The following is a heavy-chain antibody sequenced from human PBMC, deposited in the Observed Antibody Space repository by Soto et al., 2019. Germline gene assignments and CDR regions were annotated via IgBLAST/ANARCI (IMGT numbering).Heavy chain of an antibody. V-gene: IGHV4-59*12. Sequence: SETLSLTCIVSGVSMSGYYWTWIRQPPGKGLEWIGYVYYSGSTNYNPSLKSRVTISVDTSKNQFSLKLTSVTAADTALYYCAREDISNFDYWGQGTLVTVSS. D-gene: IGHD2-15*01. CDR3: AREDISNFDY. CDR1: GVSMSGYY. J-gene: IGHJ4*02. CDR2: VYYSGST.